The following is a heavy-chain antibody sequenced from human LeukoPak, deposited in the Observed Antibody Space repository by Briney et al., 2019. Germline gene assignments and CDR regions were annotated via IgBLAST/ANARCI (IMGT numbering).Heavy chain of an antibody. V-gene: IGHV3-7*01. J-gene: IGHJ6*02. Sequence: PGGSLRLSCAASGFTFSNYWMTWARQAPGKGLEWVANIKQDGGEKYYVDSVKGRFTISRDNAKNSLYLQMNSLRAEDTAVYYCARSETTYYYDSSVYFYYYYGMDVWGQGTTVTVSS. CDR3: ARSETTYYYDSSVYFYYYYGMDV. D-gene: IGHD3-22*01. CDR1: GFTFSNYW. CDR2: IKQDGGEK.